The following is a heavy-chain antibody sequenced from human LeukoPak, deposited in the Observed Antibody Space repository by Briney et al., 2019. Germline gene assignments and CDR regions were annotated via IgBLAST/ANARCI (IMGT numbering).Heavy chain of an antibody. J-gene: IGHJ4*02. CDR2: ISYDGSNK. CDR3: AREGSFPLYYFDY. V-gene: IGHV3-30-3*01. Sequence: GGSLRLSCAASGFTFSSYAMHWVRQAPGKGLEWVAVISYDGSNKYYADSVKGRFTISRDNAKNSLYLQMNSLRAEDTAVYYCAREGSFPLYYFDYWGQGTLVTVSS. D-gene: IGHD1-26*01. CDR1: GFTFSSYA.